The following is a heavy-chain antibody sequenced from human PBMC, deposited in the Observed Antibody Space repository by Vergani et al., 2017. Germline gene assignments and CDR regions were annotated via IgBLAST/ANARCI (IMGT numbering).Heavy chain of an antibody. J-gene: IGHJ4*02. V-gene: IGHV4-59*01. CDR2: VYYTGST. CDR1: GAAIKDFY. CDR3: ARDDTYSSSRGALDH. Sequence: QVQLQESGPGLVKPSETLSLTCTVSGAAIKDFYWSWFRQPPGKGLEWIGYVYYTGSTTYNPSLKSRVTISVDTSNNQFSLRMTSLTAADTAIYYCARDDTYSSSRGALDHWGRGTLVTVSS. D-gene: IGHD6-13*01.